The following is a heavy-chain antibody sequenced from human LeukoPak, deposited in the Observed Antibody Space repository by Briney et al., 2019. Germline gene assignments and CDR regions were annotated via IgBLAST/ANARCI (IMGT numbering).Heavy chain of an antibody. CDR1: GGTFSSYA. D-gene: IGHD1-1*01. CDR2: VTPNTGGT. J-gene: IGHJ4*02. CDR3: ARDQIASPNWELDY. V-gene: IGHV1-2*02. Sequence: ASVKVSCKASGGTFSSYAISWVRQAPGQSLEWMGWVTPNTGGTNYAQKFQGRVTMTRDTSISTAYMELSRLTSDDTAVYYCARDQIASPNWELDYWGQGTLVTVSS.